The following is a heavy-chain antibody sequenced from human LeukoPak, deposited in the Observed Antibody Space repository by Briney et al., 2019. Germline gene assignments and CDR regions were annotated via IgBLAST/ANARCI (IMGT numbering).Heavy chain of an antibody. CDR1: GFTFSSYA. V-gene: IGHV3-23*01. J-gene: IGHJ6*02. Sequence: GGSLRLSCAASGFTFSSYAMSWVRQAPGKGLEWVSSMSGSGGSTYYADSVKGRFTISRDDSKNTLYLQMNRLRAEDTAVYYCSRVRYGELDVWGQGTTVTVSS. D-gene: IGHD4-17*01. CDR2: MSGSGGST. CDR3: SRVRYGELDV.